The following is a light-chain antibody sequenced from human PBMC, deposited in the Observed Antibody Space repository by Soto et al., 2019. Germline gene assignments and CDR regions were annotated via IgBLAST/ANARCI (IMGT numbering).Light chain of an antibody. Sequence: QSVLTQPASGSGSPGQSITISCTGTSSDIGTYNYVSWYQQHTGKAPKLMIFDVSYRPSGVSNRFSGSKSDNTASLTISGLQAEDEADYYCTSYTGPNPRYVFGTGTKVTVL. CDR3: TSYTGPNPRYV. V-gene: IGLV2-14*03. J-gene: IGLJ1*01. CDR1: SSDIGTYNY. CDR2: DVS.